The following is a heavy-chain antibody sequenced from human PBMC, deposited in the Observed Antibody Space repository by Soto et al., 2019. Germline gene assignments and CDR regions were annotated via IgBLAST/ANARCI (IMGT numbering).Heavy chain of an antibody. CDR1: GGSFSGYY. J-gene: IGHJ5*02. Sequence: SETLSLTCAVYGGSFSGYYWSWIRQPPGKGLEWIGEINHSGSTNYNPSLKSRVTISVDTSKNQFSLKLSSVTAADTAVYYCARARYSSGWYRDIKFDPWGQGTLVTVSS. V-gene: IGHV4-34*01. CDR3: ARARYSSGWYRDIKFDP. D-gene: IGHD6-19*01. CDR2: INHSGST.